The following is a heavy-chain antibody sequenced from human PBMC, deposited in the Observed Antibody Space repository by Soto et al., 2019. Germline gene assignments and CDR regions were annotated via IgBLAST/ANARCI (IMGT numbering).Heavy chain of an antibody. CDR3: AKREYSSGWYGGYVDY. Sequence: EVQLLESGGGLVQPGGSLRLSCAASGFTFSSYAMSWVRQAPGKGLEWVSVISGSGGSTYYADSVKGRFTISRDNSKNTLYLQMNGLRAEDTAVYYCAKREYSSGWYGGYVDYWGQGTLVTVSS. CDR2: ISGSGGST. V-gene: IGHV3-23*01. D-gene: IGHD6-19*01. J-gene: IGHJ4*02. CDR1: GFTFSSYA.